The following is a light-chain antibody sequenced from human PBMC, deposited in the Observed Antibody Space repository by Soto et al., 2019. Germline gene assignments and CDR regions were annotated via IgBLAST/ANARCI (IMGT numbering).Light chain of an antibody. CDR2: GAS. CDR1: QSVSSN. Sequence: EIVITQSPATLSVSPGERATLSRRASQSVSSNLAWYQQKPGQAPRLLIYGASTRATGIPARFSGSGSGTEFTLTISSLQSEDFAVYYCQQYNNWLTWTFGQGTKVDIK. CDR3: QQYNNWLTWT. V-gene: IGKV3-15*01. J-gene: IGKJ1*01.